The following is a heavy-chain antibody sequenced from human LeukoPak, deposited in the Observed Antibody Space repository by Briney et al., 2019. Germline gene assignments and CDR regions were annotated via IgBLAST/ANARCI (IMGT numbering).Heavy chain of an antibody. CDR1: GYTFTGYH. V-gene: IGHV1-2*02. CDR2: INPNSGGT. J-gene: IGHJ3*02. Sequence: ASVKVSCKASGYTFTGYHIHWVRQAPGQGLKWMGWINPNSGGTNYAQKFQGRVTMTRDTSISTAYMELSRLRSDDTAVYYCARVYGDPRSAFDIWGQGTMVTVSS. D-gene: IGHD4-17*01. CDR3: ARVYGDPRSAFDI.